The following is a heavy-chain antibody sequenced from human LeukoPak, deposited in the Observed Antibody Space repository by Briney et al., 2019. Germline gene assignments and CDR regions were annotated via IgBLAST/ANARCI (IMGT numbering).Heavy chain of an antibody. D-gene: IGHD3-16*01. Sequence: PSHTLSLTCAVSGGSIRNDYWSWIRQPPGKGLEWIAYINYSGSTNYNPSLESRVTTSVDTSKNLFSLKFTSVTAADTAVYYCARHRPGERRFDPWGQGTLVTVSS. V-gene: IGHV4-59*08. CDR1: GGSIRNDY. J-gene: IGHJ5*02. CDR2: INYSGST. CDR3: ARHRPGERRFDP.